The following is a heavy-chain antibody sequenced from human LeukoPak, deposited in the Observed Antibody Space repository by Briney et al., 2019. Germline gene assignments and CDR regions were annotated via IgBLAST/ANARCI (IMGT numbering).Heavy chain of an antibody. V-gene: IGHV1-24*01. CDR1: GYTLTELS. CDR2: FDPEDGET. CDR3: ARGLLLWFAESQ. J-gene: IGHJ4*02. Sequence: GASVKVSCKVSGYTLTELSMHWVRQAPGKGLEWMGGFDPEDGETIYAQKFQGRVTMTEDTSTDTAYMELSSLRSDDTAVYYCARGLLLWFAESQWGQGTLVTVSS. D-gene: IGHD3-10*01.